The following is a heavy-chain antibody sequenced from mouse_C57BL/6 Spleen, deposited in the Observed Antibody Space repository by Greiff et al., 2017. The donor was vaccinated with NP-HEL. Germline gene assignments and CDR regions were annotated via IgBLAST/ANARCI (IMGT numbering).Heavy chain of an antibody. CDR3: ARGGLTTVVARGNAMDY. D-gene: IGHD1-1*01. J-gene: IGHJ4*01. V-gene: IGHV1-64*01. CDR1: GYTFTSYW. Sequence: QVQLQQPGAELVKPGASVKLSCKASGYTFTSYWMHWVKQRPGQGLEWIGMIHPNSGSTNYNEKFKSKATLTVDKSSSTAYMQLSSLTSEDSEVYYCARGGLTTVVARGNAMDYWGQGTSVTVSS. CDR2: IHPNSGST.